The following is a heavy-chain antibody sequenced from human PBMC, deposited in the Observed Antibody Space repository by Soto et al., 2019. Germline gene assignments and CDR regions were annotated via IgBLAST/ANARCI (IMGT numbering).Heavy chain of an antibody. J-gene: IGHJ5*02. CDR3: ARLYMVRGVMCWFDP. D-gene: IGHD3-10*01. CDR1: GGSISSSNW. V-gene: IGHV4-4*02. CDR2: IYHSGST. Sequence: QVQLQESGPGLVKPSGTLSLTCAVSGGSISSSNWWSWVRQPPGKGLEWIGEIYHSGSTNYNPSLKSRLNTPXAXSXNQFSLKLSSLTAPDTAVYYCARLYMVRGVMCWFDPWGQGTLVTVSS.